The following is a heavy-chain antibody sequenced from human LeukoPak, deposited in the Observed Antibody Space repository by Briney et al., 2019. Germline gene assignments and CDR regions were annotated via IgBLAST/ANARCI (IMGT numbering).Heavy chain of an antibody. CDR3: ARRSVCCSGGSSGWFDP. Sequence: PSETLSLTCTVCGGPIRDYYWSWMRQPPGKGLEWIGYIYYSGSTYYNFSLKSRVTISVDTSNTQISLRLRSVTAADTAVYYCARRSVCCSGGSSGWFDPWGQGTLVTVAS. CDR1: GGPIRDYY. V-gene: IGHV4-59*08. CDR2: IYYSGST. D-gene: IGHD2-15*01. J-gene: IGHJ5*02.